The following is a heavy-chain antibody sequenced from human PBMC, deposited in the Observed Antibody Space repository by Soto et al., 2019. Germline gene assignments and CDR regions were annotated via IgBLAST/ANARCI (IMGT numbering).Heavy chain of an antibody. Sequence: GGSLRLSCVASGFTFSSYWMSWVRQAPGKGLEWVANIKQDGSEKYYVDSVKDRFTISRDNAKNSLYLQMNSLRAEDSAVYYCARVYPGSGWPYHYYGMYDWGQGTTVTVSS. CDR2: IKQDGSEK. CDR1: GFTFSSYW. D-gene: IGHD6-19*01. V-gene: IGHV3-7*01. J-gene: IGHJ6*02. CDR3: ARVYPGSGWPYHYYGMYD.